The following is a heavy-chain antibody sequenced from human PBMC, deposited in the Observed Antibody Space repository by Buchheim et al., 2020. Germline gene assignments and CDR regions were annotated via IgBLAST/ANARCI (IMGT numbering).Heavy chain of an antibody. CDR1: GFTFSSYA. Sequence: QVQLVESGGGVVQPGRSLRLSCAASGFTFSSYAMHWVRQAPGKGLEWVAVISYDGSNKYYADSVKGRFTLSRDNSKNTLYLQMNSLRAEDTAVYYCAGGYCISTSCYRRDLFDYWGQGTL. CDR2: ISYDGSNK. D-gene: IGHD2-2*01. CDR3: AGGYCISTSCYRRDLFDY. J-gene: IGHJ4*02. V-gene: IGHV3-30-3*01.